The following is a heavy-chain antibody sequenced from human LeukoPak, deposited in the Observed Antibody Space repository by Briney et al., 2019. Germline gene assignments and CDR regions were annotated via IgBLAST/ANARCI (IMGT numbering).Heavy chain of an antibody. J-gene: IGHJ4*02. V-gene: IGHV3-30*03. Sequence: GGSLRLSCAASGFTFSSYWMNWARQAPGKGLEWVAVTSSDLNVKLYADSVKGRFTISRDNSRSTLYLQMNSLRPEDTAIYYCAREGYYGSGSPPSLYFDYWGQGTLVTVSS. D-gene: IGHD3-10*01. CDR2: TSSDLNVK. CDR1: GFTFSSYW. CDR3: AREGYYGSGSPPSLYFDY.